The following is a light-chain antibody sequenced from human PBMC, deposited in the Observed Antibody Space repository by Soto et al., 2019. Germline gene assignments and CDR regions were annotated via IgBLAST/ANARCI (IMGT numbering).Light chain of an antibody. CDR3: SSYAGSNNYV. CDR1: SSDVGGYNY. CDR2: EVN. V-gene: IGLV2-8*01. J-gene: IGLJ1*01. Sequence: QSALTQPPSASGSPGQSVTISCTGTSSDVGGYNYVSWYQQHPGKAPKLIIYEVNKRPSGVPVRFSGSKSGNTASLTVSGLQAEDEADYYCSSYAGSNNYVFGTGTKVTVL.